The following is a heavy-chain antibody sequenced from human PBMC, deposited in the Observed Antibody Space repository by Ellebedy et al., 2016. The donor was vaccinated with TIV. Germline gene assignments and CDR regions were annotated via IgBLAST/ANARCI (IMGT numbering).Heavy chain of an antibody. CDR3: ASSPSGYEIPY. V-gene: IGHV4-39*07. CDR1: GGSMTRSYYY. CDR2: IYYGGIT. D-gene: IGHD5-12*01. Sequence: SETLSLXXSVSGGSMTRSYYYWGWIRQAPGKGLEWIGTIYYGGITYYSLSLESRVTISEDTSKNQFSLKLNSVTAADTAVYYCASSPSGYEIPYWGQGTLVTVSS. J-gene: IGHJ4*02.